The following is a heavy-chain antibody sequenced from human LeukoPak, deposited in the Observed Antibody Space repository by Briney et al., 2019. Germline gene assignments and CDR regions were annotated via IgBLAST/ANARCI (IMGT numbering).Heavy chain of an antibody. D-gene: IGHD1-26*01. CDR2: INPNSGGT. CDR3: ARVPLEWELLGLDY. CDR1: GYTFTGYY. J-gene: IGHJ4*02. Sequence: GASVKVSCKASGYTFTGYYMHWVRQAPGQGLEWMGWINPNSGGTNYAQKFRGRVTMTRDTSISTAYMELSRLRSDDTAVYYCARVPLEWELLGLDYWGQGTLVTVSS. V-gene: IGHV1-2*02.